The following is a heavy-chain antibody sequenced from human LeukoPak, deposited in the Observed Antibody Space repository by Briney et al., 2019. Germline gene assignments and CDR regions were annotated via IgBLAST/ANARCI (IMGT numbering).Heavy chain of an antibody. D-gene: IGHD3-10*01. V-gene: IGHV4-34*01. CDR3: ARQITMVRGFDP. CDR1: GGSFSGYY. Sequence: SETLSLTCAVYGGSFSGYYWSWIRQPPGKGLEWIGEINHSGSTNYNPSLKSRVTISVDTSKNQFSLKLSSVTAADTAVYYCARQITMVRGFDPWGQGTLVTVSS. J-gene: IGHJ5*02. CDR2: INHSGST.